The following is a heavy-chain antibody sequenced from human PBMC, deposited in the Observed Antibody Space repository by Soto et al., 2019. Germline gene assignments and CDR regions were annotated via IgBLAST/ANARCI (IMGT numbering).Heavy chain of an antibody. Sequence: GGSLRLSCAASGFTFSSYAMHWVRQAPGKGLEWVAVISYDGSNKYYADSVKGRFTISRDNSKNTLYLQMSSLRAEDTAVYYCAREQSSSWYRHFDYWGQGTLVTVSS. CDR1: GFTFSSYA. CDR3: AREQSSSWYRHFDY. V-gene: IGHV3-30-3*01. CDR2: ISYDGSNK. D-gene: IGHD6-13*01. J-gene: IGHJ4*02.